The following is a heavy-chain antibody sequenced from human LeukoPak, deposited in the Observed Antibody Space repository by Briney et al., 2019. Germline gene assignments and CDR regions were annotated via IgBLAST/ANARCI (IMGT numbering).Heavy chain of an antibody. Sequence: SVKVSCKASGYTFTGYYMHWVRQAPGQGLEWMGGIIPIFGTANYAQKFQGRVTITADESTSTAYMELSSLRSEDTAVYYCATSLVVPAAMPSFYYYYMDVWGKGTTVTISS. D-gene: IGHD2-2*01. CDR1: GYTFTGYY. V-gene: IGHV1-69*13. CDR3: ATSLVVPAAMPSFYYYYMDV. J-gene: IGHJ6*03. CDR2: IIPIFGTA.